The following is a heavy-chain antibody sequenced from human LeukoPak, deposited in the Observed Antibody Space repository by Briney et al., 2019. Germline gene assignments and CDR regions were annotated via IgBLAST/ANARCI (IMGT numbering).Heavy chain of an antibody. V-gene: IGHV3-43*02. D-gene: IGHD6-19*01. CDR3: VKDVTGCPNYFDS. Sequence: GGSLRLTCVTSGFTIANYAMNWIRQAPGHGLEWVSVISGDDGGTYYGDSVKGRFTISRDNIKSSLHLQMNSVRTEDTALYYCVKDVTGCPNYFDSWGEGTVVSLSS. CDR2: ISGDDGGT. CDR1: GFTIANYA. J-gene: IGHJ4*02.